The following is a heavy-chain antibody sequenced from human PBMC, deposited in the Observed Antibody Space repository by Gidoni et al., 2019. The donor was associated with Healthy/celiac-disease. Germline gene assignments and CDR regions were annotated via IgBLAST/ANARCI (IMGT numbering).Heavy chain of an antibody. D-gene: IGHD3-22*01. CDR1: GFTFDDSA. CDR2: ISWNSGSI. CDR3: AKGEYYYDSSGYYYFDY. Sequence: EVQLVESGGGSVQPGRSLSLSCAASGFTFDDSAMHWVRQAPGKGLEWVSGISWNSGSIGYADSVKGRFTISRDNAKNSLYLQMNSLRAEDTALYYCAKGEYYYDSSGYYYFDYWGQGTLVTVSS. V-gene: IGHV3-9*01. J-gene: IGHJ4*02.